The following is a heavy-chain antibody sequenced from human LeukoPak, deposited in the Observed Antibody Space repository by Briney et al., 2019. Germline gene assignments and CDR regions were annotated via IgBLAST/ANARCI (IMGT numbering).Heavy chain of an antibody. CDR3: ASNHGSGWYVGEY. CDR2: ISSRSSAI. CDR1: GFTVSDTY. J-gene: IGHJ4*02. D-gene: IGHD6-19*01. Sequence: GGSLRLSCAASGFTVSDTYMSWVRQAAGKGWEWVSYISSRSSAIYYADSVKGRFTISRDNAENSLSLQMNSLRDEDTAVYLCASNHGSGWYVGEYWGQGILVTVSS. V-gene: IGHV3-11*04.